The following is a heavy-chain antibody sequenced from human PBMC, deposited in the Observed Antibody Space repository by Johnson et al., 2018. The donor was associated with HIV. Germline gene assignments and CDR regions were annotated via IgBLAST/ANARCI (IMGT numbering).Heavy chain of an antibody. CDR3: TTDDITGTDDAFDI. CDR2: IAYDGSNK. J-gene: IGHJ3*02. D-gene: IGHD1/OR15-1a*01. CDR1: GFTFSSYG. V-gene: IGHV3-30*19. Sequence: VQLVESGGGVVQPGGSLRLSCAASGFTFSSYGMHWVRQAPGKGLEWVAVIAYDGSNKYYADSVKGRFTISRDNSKNTLYLQMNSLRAEDTAVYYCTTDDITGTDDAFDIWGQGTMVTVSS.